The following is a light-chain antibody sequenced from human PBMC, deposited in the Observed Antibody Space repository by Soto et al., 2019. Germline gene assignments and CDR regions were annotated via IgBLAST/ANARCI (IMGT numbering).Light chain of an antibody. V-gene: IGKV3-20*01. CDR1: QSVSSSY. CDR2: GAS. Sequence: EIGLTQSPGTLSVSPGERATLSCRASQSVSSSYLGWYQQKPGQAPRLLIYGASSRATGIPDRFSGSGSGTDFTLTISRLEPEDFAVYYCQQYGSSSSTFGQGTKVDIK. J-gene: IGKJ1*01. CDR3: QQYGSSSST.